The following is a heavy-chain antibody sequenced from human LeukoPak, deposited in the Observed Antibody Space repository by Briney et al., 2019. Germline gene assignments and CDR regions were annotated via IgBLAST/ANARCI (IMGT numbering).Heavy chain of an antibody. D-gene: IGHD5-18*01. CDR2: IYYSGST. CDR3: ARGAAGYSYG. V-gene: IGHV4-59*01. J-gene: IGHJ4*02. CDR1: GDSISSYY. Sequence: SETLSLTCTVSGDSISSYYCDWIRQPPGKGLEWIGYIYYSGSTNYNPSLKSRVTISIDTSKNQFSLRLSSVTAADTAVYYCARGAAGYSYGWGQGTLVTVSS.